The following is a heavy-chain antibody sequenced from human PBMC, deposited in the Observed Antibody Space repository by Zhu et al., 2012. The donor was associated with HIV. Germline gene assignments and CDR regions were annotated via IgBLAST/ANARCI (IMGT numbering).Heavy chain of an antibody. J-gene: IGHJ4*02. D-gene: IGHD3-9*01. CDR3: ARLRYFDWSRGFFDY. CDR2: INHSGST. Sequence: QVQLQQWGAGLLKPSETLSLTCAVYGESFSGYYWSWIRQTPGKGLEWIGEINHSGSTNYKPSLKSRVTISVDTSKNQFSLKLNSVTPADTATYYCARLRYFDWSRGFFDYWGQGTLVT. CDR1: GESFSGYY. V-gene: IGHV4-34*01.